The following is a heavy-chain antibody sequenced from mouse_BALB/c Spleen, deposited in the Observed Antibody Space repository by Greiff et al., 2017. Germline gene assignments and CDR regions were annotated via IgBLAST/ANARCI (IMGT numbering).Heavy chain of an antibody. CDR1: GYTFTSYT. CDR2: INPSSGYT. D-gene: IGHD2-1*01. CDR3: ARSDGNSRFAY. Sequence: VMLVESGAELARPGASVKMSCKASGYTFTSYTMHWVKQRPGQGLEWIGYINPSSGYTNYNQKFKDKATLTADKSSSTAYMQLSSLTSEDSAVYYCARSDGNSRFAYWGQGTLVTVSA. V-gene: IGHV1-4*01. J-gene: IGHJ3*01.